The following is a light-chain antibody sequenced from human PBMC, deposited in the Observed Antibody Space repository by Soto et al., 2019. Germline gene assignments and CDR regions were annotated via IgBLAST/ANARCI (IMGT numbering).Light chain of an antibody. Sequence: DIQMTQSPSSLSASVGDRVTITCRASQSIGTALNWYQHKTGTAPNLLIYTASTLQSGVPSRFSGSGSGTDFTLTISSLQPEDFATYYCQQSYEMFPTFGGGTKVEIK. CDR2: TAS. V-gene: IGKV1-39*01. CDR1: QSIGTA. J-gene: IGKJ4*01. CDR3: QQSYEMFPT.